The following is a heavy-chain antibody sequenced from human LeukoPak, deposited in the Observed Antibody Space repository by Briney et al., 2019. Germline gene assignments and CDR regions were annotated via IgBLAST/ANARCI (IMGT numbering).Heavy chain of an antibody. CDR3: ARDRAVVTAMNAFDV. J-gene: IGHJ3*01. V-gene: IGHV3-11*04. CDR2: ISSSGGTI. D-gene: IGHD2-21*02. CDR1: GFTFSDYY. Sequence: PGGSLRLSCAASGFTFSDYYMSWIRQAPGKGLEWVSYISSSGGTIYYADSVEGRFTISRDNAKNSLYLQMNSLRAEDTAVYYCARDRAVVTAMNAFDVWGQGTMVTVSS.